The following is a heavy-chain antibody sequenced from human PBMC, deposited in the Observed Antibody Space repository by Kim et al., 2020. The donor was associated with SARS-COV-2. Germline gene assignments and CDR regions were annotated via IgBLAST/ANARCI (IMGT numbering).Heavy chain of an antibody. D-gene: IGHD3-10*01. CDR2: IIPILGIA. CDR1: GGTFSSYA. J-gene: IGHJ4*02. V-gene: IGHV1-69*04. CDR3: ARSLGRDHYFDY. Sequence: SVKVSCKASGGTFSSYAISWVRQAPGQGLEWMGRIIPILGIANYAQKFQGRVTITADKSTSTAYMELSSLRSEDTAVYYCARSLGRDHYFDYWGQGTLVTVSS.